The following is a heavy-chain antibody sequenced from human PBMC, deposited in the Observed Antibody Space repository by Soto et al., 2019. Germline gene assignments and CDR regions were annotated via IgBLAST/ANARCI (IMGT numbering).Heavy chain of an antibody. CDR3: ARDFDNSAFL. V-gene: IGHV3-33*01. CDR1: GFTFSNYG. D-gene: IGHD3-22*01. J-gene: IGHJ4*01. Sequence: GGSLRLSCAASGFTFSNYGMHWVRQAPGKGLDWVAVIWYDGSNKYHADSVKGRFTISRDNSKNTLYLQMNSLRAEDTAVYYCARDFDNSAFLWGQGTLLTVS. CDR2: IWYDGSNK.